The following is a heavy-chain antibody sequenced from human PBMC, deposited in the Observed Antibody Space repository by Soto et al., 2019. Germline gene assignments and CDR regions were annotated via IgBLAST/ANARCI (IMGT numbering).Heavy chain of an antibody. Sequence: QVQLVQSGAEVRKPGSSVKVSCKASGGTFSNHTISWVRQAPGQGLEWMGRIIPILNIANYAQKFEGRVTITEDKSASTRYMELSSVRSEDTAVYYGARVAEMGTVTNGFYYYMDVWGKGTTGTVSS. J-gene: IGHJ6*03. D-gene: IGHD4-17*01. CDR2: IIPILNIA. CDR1: GGTFSNHT. V-gene: IGHV1-69*02. CDR3: ARVAEMGTVTNGFYYYMDV.